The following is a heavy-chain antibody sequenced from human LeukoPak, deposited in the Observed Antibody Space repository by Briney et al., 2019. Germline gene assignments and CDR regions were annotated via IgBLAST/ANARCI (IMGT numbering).Heavy chain of an antibody. CDR2: IWYDGSNK. CDR1: GFNFFTCG. D-gene: IGHD2-15*01. Sequence: GGSLRLSCAASGFNFFTCGMHWVRQAPGKGLEWVAVIWYDGSNKYYADSVKGRFTISRDNSKSTLSLQMNSLRAEDTAVYYCVQESSSLLRSYFDYWGQGTLVTVSS. J-gene: IGHJ4*02. V-gene: IGHV3-33*06. CDR3: VQESSSLLRSYFDY.